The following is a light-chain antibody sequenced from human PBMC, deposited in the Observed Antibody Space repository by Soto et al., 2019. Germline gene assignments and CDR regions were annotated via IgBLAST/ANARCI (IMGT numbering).Light chain of an antibody. CDR3: SSYAGSNNFV. CDR1: SSDVGGYNY. V-gene: IGLV2-8*01. Sequence: ALTQPPSASGSPGQSVTISCTGTSSDVGGYNYVSWYQQHPGKAPKLMIYEVSERPSGVPDRFSGSKSSNTASLTVSGLQAEDEADYYCSSYAGSNNFVFGTGTKVT. J-gene: IGLJ1*01. CDR2: EVS.